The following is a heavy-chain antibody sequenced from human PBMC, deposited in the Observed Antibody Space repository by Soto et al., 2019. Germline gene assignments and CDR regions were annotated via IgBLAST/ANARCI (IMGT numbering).Heavy chain of an antibody. V-gene: IGHV3-64*01. CDR1: GFTFSSSA. D-gene: IGHD6-6*01. J-gene: IGHJ5*02. Sequence: EVQLVESGGGLVQPGGSLRISCAASGFTFSSSAMHWVRQDPGKGLEYVSAISSNGGSTYYANSVKGRFTISRDNSKNTPYLQMGSLRDEDMAVYYCARSYSSSSPWFDPWGQGTLVTASS. CDR3: ARSYSSSSPWFDP. CDR2: ISSNGGST.